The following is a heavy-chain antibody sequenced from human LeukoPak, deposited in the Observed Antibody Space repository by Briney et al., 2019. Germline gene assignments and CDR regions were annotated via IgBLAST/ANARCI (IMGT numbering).Heavy chain of an antibody. Sequence: ASVKVSCKASGYTFTSYGISWVRQAPGQGLEWMGWISAYNDNTNYAQKLQGRVTMTTDTSTSTAYMVLRSLRSDDTAVYYCARVHYDILTGYSYFDYWGQGTLVTVSS. CDR2: ISAYNDNT. D-gene: IGHD3-9*01. CDR3: ARVHYDILTGYSYFDY. V-gene: IGHV1-18*01. J-gene: IGHJ4*02. CDR1: GYTFTSYG.